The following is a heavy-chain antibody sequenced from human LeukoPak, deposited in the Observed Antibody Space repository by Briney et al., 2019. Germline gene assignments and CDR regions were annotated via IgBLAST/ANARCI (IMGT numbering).Heavy chain of an antibody. CDR3: VREIGNSGNYD. D-gene: IGHD3-16*01. Sequence: PGGFLRLSCVVSGFIISSDYMSWVRQAPGKGLEWVSVIYRGDATYYAESVKGRFTISRDSSKNTLYLQMNSLSAEDTALYYCVREIGNSGNYDWGQGTLVTVSS. CDR1: GFIISSDY. V-gene: IGHV3-53*01. J-gene: IGHJ4*02. CDR2: IYRGDAT.